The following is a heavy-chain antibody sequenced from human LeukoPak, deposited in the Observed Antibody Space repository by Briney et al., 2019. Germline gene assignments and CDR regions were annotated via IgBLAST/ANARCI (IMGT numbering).Heavy chain of an antibody. V-gene: IGHV4-4*07. Sequence: PSETLSLTCTVSGGSISSYYWSWIRQPAGKGLEGIGRIYTSGSTNYNPSLKSRVTMSVDTSKNQFSLKLSSVTAADTAVYYCAGITMVRGVIRAVRFDPWGQGTLVTVSS. CDR2: IYTSGST. CDR3: AGITMVRGVIRAVRFDP. J-gene: IGHJ5*02. CDR1: GGSISSYY. D-gene: IGHD3-10*01.